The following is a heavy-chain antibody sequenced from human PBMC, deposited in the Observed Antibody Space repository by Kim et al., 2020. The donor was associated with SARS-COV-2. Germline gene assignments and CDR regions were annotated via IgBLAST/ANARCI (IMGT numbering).Heavy chain of an antibody. CDR2: INSDGSST. CDR1: GFTFSSYW. J-gene: IGHJ4*02. D-gene: IGHD3-3*01. CDR3: ARAGREVTIFGVVIPSAGVY. Sequence: GGSLRLSCAASGFTFSSYWMHWVRQAPGKGLEWVSRINSDGSSTSYADSVKGRFTISRDNAKNTLYLQMNSLRAEDTAVYYCARAGREVTIFGVVIPSAGVYWGQGTLVTVSS. V-gene: IGHV3-74*01.